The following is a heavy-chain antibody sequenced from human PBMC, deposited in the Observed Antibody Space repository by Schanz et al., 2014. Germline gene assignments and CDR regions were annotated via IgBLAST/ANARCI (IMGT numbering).Heavy chain of an antibody. J-gene: IGHJ4*02. D-gene: IGHD2-15*01. CDR3: ARDRGYCSGGSCLTVDY. V-gene: IGHV3-30-3*01. Sequence: QVQLVESGGGVVQPGRSLRLSCAAYGFTLSSYAMHWVRQAPGKGLEWVAVISYDGSNKYYADSVKGRFTISRDNSKNTLYLQMNTLRAEDTAVYYSARDRGYCSGGSCLTVDYWGQGTLVTVSS. CDR2: ISYDGSNK. CDR1: GFTLSSYA.